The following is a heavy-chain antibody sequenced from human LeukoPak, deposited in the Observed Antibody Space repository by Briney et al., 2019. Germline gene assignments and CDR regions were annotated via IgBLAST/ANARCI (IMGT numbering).Heavy chain of an antibody. D-gene: IGHD6-19*01. V-gene: IGHV4-30-2*01. CDR2: IYHSGST. CDR3: ARWGGYSSDYDYFDY. J-gene: IGHJ4*02. CDR1: GGSISSGGYY. Sequence: SQTLSLTCTVSGGSISSGGYYWSWIRQPPGKGLEWIGYIYHSGSTYYNPSLKSRVTISVDRSKNQFSLKLTSVTAADTAVYYCARWGGYSSDYDYFDYWGQGTLVTVSS.